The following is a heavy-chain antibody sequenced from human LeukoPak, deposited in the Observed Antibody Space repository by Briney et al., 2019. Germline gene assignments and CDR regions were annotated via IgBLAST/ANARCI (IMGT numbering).Heavy chain of an antibody. V-gene: IGHV1-2*02. CDR1: GYTFTDYF. J-gene: IGHJ4*02. Sequence: ASVKVSCKASGYTFTDYFLHWVRQAPGQGLEWMGWINPSSGGTVYGQKFQDRVTMTRDTSISTAYMELSRLRSDDTAVYYCARGPTLGIDHWGQGTLATVPS. CDR3: ARGPTLGIDH. CDR2: INPSSGGT. D-gene: IGHD3-16*01.